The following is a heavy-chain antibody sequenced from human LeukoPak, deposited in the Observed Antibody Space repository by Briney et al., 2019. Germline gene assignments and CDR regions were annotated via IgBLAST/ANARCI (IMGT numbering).Heavy chain of an antibody. CDR3: ARESAVAGPGGY. CDR1: GGTFSSYA. D-gene: IGHD6-19*01. CDR2: ITPIFGTA. J-gene: IGHJ4*02. Sequence: SVKVSCKASGGTFSSYAISWVRQAPGQGLEWMGGITPIFGTANYAQKFQGRVTITTDESTSTAYMELSSLRSEDTAVHYCARESAVAGPGGYWGQGTLVTVSS. V-gene: IGHV1-69*05.